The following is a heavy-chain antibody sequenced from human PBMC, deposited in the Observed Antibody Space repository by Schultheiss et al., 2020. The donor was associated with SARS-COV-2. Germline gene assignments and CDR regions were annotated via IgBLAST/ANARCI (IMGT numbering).Heavy chain of an antibody. D-gene: IGHD6-25*01. V-gene: IGHV5-51*01. CDR2: IYPGDSDT. CDR1: GYSFASYW. J-gene: IGHJ4*02. CDR3: ARHAVAAAPSNFDY. Sequence: GGSLRLSCQGSGYSFASYWIGWVRQLPGKDLEWMGIIYPGDSDTRYSPSFQGQVTISADKSISTAYLQWSSLKASDTAMYYCARHAVAAAPSNFDYWGQGTLVTVSS.